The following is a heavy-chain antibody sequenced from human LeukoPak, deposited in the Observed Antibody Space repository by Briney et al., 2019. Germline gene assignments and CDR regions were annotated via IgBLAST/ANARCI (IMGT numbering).Heavy chain of an antibody. D-gene: IGHD3-22*01. V-gene: IGHV4-34*01. J-gene: IGHJ6*02. CDR2: INDYTGDT. Sequence: PSETLSLTCTVCGGSFTDYFWTWIRHSPGKGLEWIGEINDYTGDTNYNPSLNSRVSISLEKSTNQFSLELRSVTAADTAVYYCARGRIAKIVVVHSFSYGMDVWGQGTTVTVSS. CDR1: GGSFTDYF. CDR3: ARGRIAKIVVVHSFSYGMDV.